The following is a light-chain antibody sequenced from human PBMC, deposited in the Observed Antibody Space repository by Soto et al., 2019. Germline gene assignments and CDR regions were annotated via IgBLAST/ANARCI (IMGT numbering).Light chain of an antibody. J-gene: IGLJ1*01. V-gene: IGLV2-14*01. CDR1: SSDVGSYNY. Sequence: QSVLTQPASVSGSPGQSITISCTGTSSDVGSYNYVSWYQQHPGKAPKLMIYEVSDRPSGISSRFSGSKSGNTASLTISGLQTEDEADYHCSSYTSSSTLFGTGTKLTVL. CDR2: EVS. CDR3: SSYTSSSTL.